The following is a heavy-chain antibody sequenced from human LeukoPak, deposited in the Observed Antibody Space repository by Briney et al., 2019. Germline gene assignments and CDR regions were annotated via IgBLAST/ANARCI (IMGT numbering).Heavy chain of an antibody. CDR2: IKQDGSEK. CDR1: GFTFSSYW. Sequence: GGSPRLSCAPSGFTFSSYWMSWVRQAPGKGLEWVANIKQDGSEKYYVDYVKCRFKISIDNAKNSLYLQMNSLRAEDTAVYYCARDGVVTAIFFQHWGQGTLVTAS. J-gene: IGHJ1*01. CDR3: ARDGVVTAIFFQH. V-gene: IGHV3-7*01. D-gene: IGHD2-21*02.